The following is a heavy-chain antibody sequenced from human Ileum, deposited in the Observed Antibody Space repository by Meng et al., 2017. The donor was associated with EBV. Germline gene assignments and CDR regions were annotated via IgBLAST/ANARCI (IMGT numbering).Heavy chain of an antibody. D-gene: IGHD3-9*01. CDR1: GGSISSSGNS. CDR2: KYHSGST. Sequence: QGYLQESGPGLVRASETLSLACAVSGGSISSSGNSWSWIRQPPGKGLEWIGYKYHSGSTYYNPSLKSRVTMSVDTSRNQFSLKLSSVTAADTAVYYCARRGGYDILTPVGWFDPWGQGTLVTVSS. V-gene: IGHV4-30-4*01. CDR3: ARRGGYDILTPVGWFDP. J-gene: IGHJ5*02.